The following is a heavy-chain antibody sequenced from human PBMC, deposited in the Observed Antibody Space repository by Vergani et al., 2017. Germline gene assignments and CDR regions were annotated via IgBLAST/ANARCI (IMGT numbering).Heavy chain of an antibody. CDR3: ARTASFILRYFHWAL. Sequence: QLHLQESGPGLVKPSETLSLTCTVSGGSITSSSYYLGWIRQPPGKGLEWIGNIYHSGGAYYNPSLKGRVTISVDTSKNQFALEVTSVTAADTAIYFCARTASFILRYFHWALWGQGTLVTVSS. CDR2: IYHSGGA. V-gene: IGHV4-39*01. CDR1: GGSITSSSYY. D-gene: IGHD3-9*01. J-gene: IGHJ4*02.